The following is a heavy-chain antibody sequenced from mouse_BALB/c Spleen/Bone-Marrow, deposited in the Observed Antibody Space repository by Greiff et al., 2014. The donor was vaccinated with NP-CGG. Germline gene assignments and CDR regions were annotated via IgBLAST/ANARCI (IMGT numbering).Heavy chain of an antibody. V-gene: IGHV1-80*01. CDR1: GYALSSNW. Sequence: VQLQQSGAELVRPGSSVKISCKASGYALSSNWMNWVKQRPGQGLEWIGQIYPGDGDTNYNGKFQGKATLTADKSSSTAYMQLSSLTYEDSAVYFCARGDYRYGDFAMDYWGQGTSVTVSS. CDR3: ARGDYRYGDFAMDY. CDR2: IYPGDGDT. D-gene: IGHD2-12*01. J-gene: IGHJ4*01.